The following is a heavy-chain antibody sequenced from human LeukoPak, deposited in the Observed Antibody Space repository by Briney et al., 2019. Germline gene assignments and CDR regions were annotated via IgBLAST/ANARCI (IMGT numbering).Heavy chain of an antibody. V-gene: IGHV1-69*04. CDR3: ARGPSLHTNWVGGRWFDP. Sequence: ASVKVSCKASGGTFSSYAISWVRQAPGQGLEWMGRIIPILGIANYAQKFQGRVTITADKSTSTAYMELSSLRSEDTAVYFCARGPSLHTNWVGGRWFDPWGQGTRVTVSS. CDR1: GGTFSSYA. D-gene: IGHD1-1*01. J-gene: IGHJ5*02. CDR2: IIPILGIA.